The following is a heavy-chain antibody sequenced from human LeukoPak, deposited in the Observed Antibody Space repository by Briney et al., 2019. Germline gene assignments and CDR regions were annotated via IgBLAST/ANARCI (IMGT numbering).Heavy chain of an antibody. CDR1: GGSFSGYY. D-gene: IGHD3-10*01. V-gene: IGHV4-34*01. J-gene: IGHJ4*02. CDR3: ARDVAYYYGSGSYLPTLAY. Sequence: SETLCLTCAVYGGSFSGYYWSWIRQPPGKGLEWVGEINHSGSSNYNPSLKSRVTISVDTSKNQSSLKLSSVTAADPAVYYCARDVAYYYGSGSYLPTLAYWGQGTLVTVSS. CDR2: INHSGSS.